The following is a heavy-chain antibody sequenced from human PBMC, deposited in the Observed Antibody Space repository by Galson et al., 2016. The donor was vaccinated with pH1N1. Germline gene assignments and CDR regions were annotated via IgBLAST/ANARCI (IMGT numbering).Heavy chain of an antibody. J-gene: IGHJ4*02. CDR3: AQASYGDSEPYFDS. CDR1: GFSLSTSGVG. Sequence: PALVKPTQTLTLTCTFSGFSLSTSGVGVGWIRQPPGKALEWLALIYWNDDKHYSPSLKSTLTITKDTSKNQVVLTMTNMDTVDTATYNCAQASYGDSEPYFDSWGQGTLVTVSS. V-gene: IGHV2-5*01. CDR2: IYWNDDK. D-gene: IGHD4-17*01.